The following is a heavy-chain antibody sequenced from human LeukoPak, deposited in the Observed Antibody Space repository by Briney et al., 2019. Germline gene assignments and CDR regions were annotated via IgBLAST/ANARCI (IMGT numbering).Heavy chain of an antibody. D-gene: IGHD6-13*01. CDR3: ARMSSGWYSGFDY. Sequence: GSLRLSCAASGFTVSTYYMNWVRQAPGKGLDWVSVIYSGDATYYADSVKGRFTISRDNSKNTLYLQMNSLRAEDTAVYFCARMSSGWYSGFDYWGQGTLVTVSS. J-gene: IGHJ4*02. CDR1: GFTVSTYY. V-gene: IGHV3-53*01. CDR2: IYSGDAT.